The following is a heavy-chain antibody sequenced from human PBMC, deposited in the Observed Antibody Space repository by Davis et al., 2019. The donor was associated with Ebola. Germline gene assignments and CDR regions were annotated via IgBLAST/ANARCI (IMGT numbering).Heavy chain of an antibody. CDR1: GGSISSSNW. J-gene: IGHJ4*02. CDR2: IYHSGST. Sequence: SETLSLTCAVSGGSISSSNWWSWVRQPPGKGLEWIGEIYHSGSTNYNPSLKSRVTISVDTSKNQFSLKLSSVTAADTAVYYCARTYYDILTGYSPPDYWGQGTLVTVSS. D-gene: IGHD3-9*01. V-gene: IGHV4-4*02. CDR3: ARTYYDILTGYSPPDY.